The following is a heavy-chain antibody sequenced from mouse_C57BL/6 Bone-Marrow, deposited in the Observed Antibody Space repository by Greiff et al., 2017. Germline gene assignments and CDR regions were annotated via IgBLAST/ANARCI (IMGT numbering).Heavy chain of an antibody. D-gene: IGHD1-1*01. CDR3: ARGTTVVAYWYFDV. CDR2: ISSGSSTI. J-gene: IGHJ1*03. Sequence: DVMLVESGGGLVKPGGSLKLSCAASGFTFSDYGMHWVRQAPEKGLEWVAYISSGSSTIYYADTVKGRFTISRDNAKNTLFLQMTSLRSEDTAMYYCARGTTVVAYWYFDVWGTGTTVTVSS. V-gene: IGHV5-17*01. CDR1: GFTFSDYG.